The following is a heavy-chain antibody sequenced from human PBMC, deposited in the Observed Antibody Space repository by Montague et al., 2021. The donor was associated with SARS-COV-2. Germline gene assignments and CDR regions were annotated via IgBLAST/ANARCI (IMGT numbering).Heavy chain of an antibody. D-gene: IGHD3-22*01. J-gene: IGHJ4*02. Sequence: SLRLSCAASGFTLRSYSLTWVRQAPGKGLAWVSSISTGRRSYIWYRESVKGRFTISRDNAKNSLYLQMNSLRDEDTAVYYCARSLPNSAGYSIDSWGQGTLVTVSS. V-gene: IGHV3-21*01. CDR3: ARSLPNSAGYSIDS. CDR1: GFTLRSYS. CDR2: ISTGRRSYI.